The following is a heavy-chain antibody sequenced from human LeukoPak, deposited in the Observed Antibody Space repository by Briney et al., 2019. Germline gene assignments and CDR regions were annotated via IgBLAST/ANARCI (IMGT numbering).Heavy chain of an antibody. D-gene: IGHD6-13*01. CDR1: GDSVSSNSAA. CDR3: ARRRIAAAGTHWFDP. CDR2: TYYRSKWYN. J-gene: IGHJ5*02. V-gene: IGHV6-1*01. Sequence: SQTLSLTCAISGDSVSSNSAAWNWIRQSPSRGLEWLGRTYYRSKWYNDYAVSVKSRITINPDTSKNQFSLKLSSVTAADTAVYYCARRRIAAAGTHWFDPWGQGTLVTVSS.